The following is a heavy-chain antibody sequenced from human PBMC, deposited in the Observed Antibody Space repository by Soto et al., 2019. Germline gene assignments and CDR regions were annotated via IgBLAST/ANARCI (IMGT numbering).Heavy chain of an antibody. J-gene: IGHJ4*02. CDR1: GGSISRNY. CDR2: IYYSGST. V-gene: IGHV4-59*01. CDR3: ARDKKGCSCIHGFDY. D-gene: IGHD2-2*01. Sequence: TSETLSLTCTVSGGSISRNYWSWIRQPPGKGLEWIGYIYYSGSTNYNPPLKSRVTIAVDTSKKQFSLKLTSVTAADTAVYYCARDKKGCSCIHGFDYWGQGTLVTVSS.